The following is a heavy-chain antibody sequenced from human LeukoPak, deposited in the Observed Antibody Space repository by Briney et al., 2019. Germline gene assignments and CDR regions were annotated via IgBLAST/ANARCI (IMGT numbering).Heavy chain of an antibody. D-gene: IGHD6-13*01. CDR3: AKDRSGGSSWYSFDY. CDR2: ISGSGGST. Sequence: GGSLRLSCAASGFTFSSYAMSWARQPRGKGLEWVSTISGSGGSTYYADSVKGRFTISRDNSKNTMYLQMNSLRAEDTAVYYCAKDRSGGSSWYSFDYWGQGTLVTVSS. J-gene: IGHJ4*02. CDR1: GFTFSSYA. V-gene: IGHV3-23*01.